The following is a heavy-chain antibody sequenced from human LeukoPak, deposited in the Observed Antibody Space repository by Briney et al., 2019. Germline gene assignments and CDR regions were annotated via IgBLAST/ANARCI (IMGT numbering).Heavy chain of an antibody. J-gene: IGHJ4*02. D-gene: IGHD5-12*01. CDR2: IKSETEGGTT. V-gene: IGHV3-15*01. CDR1: GFTFNIAW. CDR3: ATSSSGYDFLFDY. Sequence: GGSLRLSCAASGFTFNIAWMTWVRQAPGKGLEWVGRIKSETEGGTTDYAAPVKSRFTISRGDSKTTLYLQMNSLKTEDSAMYYCATSSSGYDFLFDYWGQGTLVTVSS.